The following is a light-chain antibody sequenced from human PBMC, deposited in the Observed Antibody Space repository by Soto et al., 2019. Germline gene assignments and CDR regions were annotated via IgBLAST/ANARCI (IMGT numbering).Light chain of an antibody. CDR3: QQYDTLSFT. CDR1: QDISNY. V-gene: IGKV1-33*01. CDR2: DAS. J-gene: IGKJ3*01. Sequence: DIQMTQSPSSLSASVGDRVTITCQASQDISNYLNWYQQKLGKAPKLLIYDASNLEPGVTSRFSGSGSGTEFIFTISSLQPEDIATYYCQQYDTLSFTFGPGTKVDIK.